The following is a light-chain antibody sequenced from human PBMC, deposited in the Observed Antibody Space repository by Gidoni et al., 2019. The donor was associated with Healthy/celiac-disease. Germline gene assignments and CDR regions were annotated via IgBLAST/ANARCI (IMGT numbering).Light chain of an antibody. V-gene: IGKV3-20*01. CDR1: QSVSSSY. CDR2: GAS. J-gene: IGKJ1*01. Sequence: IVLTQPPGTLSLSPGERATLSCRASQSVSSSYLAWYQQKPGQAPRLLIYGASSRATGIPDRFSGSGSGTDFTLTISRLEPEDFAVYYCQQYGSSPPWTFGQGTKVEIK. CDR3: QQYGSSPPWT.